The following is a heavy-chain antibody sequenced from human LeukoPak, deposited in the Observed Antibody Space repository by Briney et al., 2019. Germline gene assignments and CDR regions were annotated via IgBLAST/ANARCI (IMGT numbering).Heavy chain of an antibody. J-gene: IGHJ3*02. D-gene: IGHD3-10*01. CDR3: AKLWFGELLSPFDDAFDI. V-gene: IGHV4-31*03. CDR2: IYYSGST. CDR1: GGSISSGGYY. Sequence: PSQTLSLTCTVSGGSISSGGYYWSWIRQHPGKGLEWIGFIYYSGSTYYNPSLKSRVTISVDTSKNQFSLKLSSVTAADTAVYYCAKLWFGELLSPFDDAFDIWGQGTMVTVSS.